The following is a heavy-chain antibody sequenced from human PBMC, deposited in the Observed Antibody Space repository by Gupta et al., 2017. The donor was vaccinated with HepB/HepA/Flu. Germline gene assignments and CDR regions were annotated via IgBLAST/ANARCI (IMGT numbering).Heavy chain of an antibody. D-gene: IGHD6-6*01. V-gene: IGHV1-2*02. CDR1: GFAFTSYY. J-gene: IGHJ6*02. CDR3: ARVQLYTSSSPYYYFGMDV. CDR2: INPNSGGT. Sequence: QVHLVQSGAEVKKPGASVKVSCKASGFAFTSYYVHWVRQAPGKGLEWMGWINPNSGGTNYAQMFEGRVTMTRDTSISTVFMELSRLRSDDTAVYYCARVQLYTSSSPYYYFGMDVWGQGTTVTVS.